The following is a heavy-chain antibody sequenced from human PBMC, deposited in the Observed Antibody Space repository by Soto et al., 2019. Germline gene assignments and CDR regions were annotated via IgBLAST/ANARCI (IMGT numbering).Heavy chain of an antibody. CDR2: IIPIFGTA. CDR1: GGTFSSYA. J-gene: IGHJ4*02. D-gene: IGHD3-3*01. V-gene: IGHV1-69*01. CDR3: ARETSYYDFWSGYYSFDY. Sequence: QVQLVQSGAEVKKPGSSVKVSCKASGGTFSSYAISWVRQAPGQWLEWMGGIIPIFGTANYAQKFQGRVTITADASTSTAYMELSSLRSEDTAVYYCARETSYYDFWSGYYSFDYWGQGTLVTVSS.